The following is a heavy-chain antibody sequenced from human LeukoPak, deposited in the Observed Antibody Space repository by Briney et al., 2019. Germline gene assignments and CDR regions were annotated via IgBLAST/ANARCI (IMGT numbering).Heavy chain of an antibody. CDR2: IQTNGNT. CDR3: ASEMDYVWGSYDY. J-gene: IGHJ4*02. CDR1: GGSISTHN. D-gene: IGHD3-16*01. V-gene: IGHV4-4*07. Sequence: PSETLSLTCTVSGGSISTHNWSWIRQPAGQGLEWIGRIQTNGNTIYNPSLKSRVTMSVDTSKNQFSLKLSFVTAADTAVYFCASEMDYVWGSYDYWGQGTVVAVSS.